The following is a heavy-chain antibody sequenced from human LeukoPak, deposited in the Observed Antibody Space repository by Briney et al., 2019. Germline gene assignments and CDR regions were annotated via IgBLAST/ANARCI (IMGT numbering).Heavy chain of an antibody. J-gene: IGHJ3*02. V-gene: IGHV4-34*09. CDR2: IYYSGST. D-gene: IGHD3-16*01. Sequence: SETLSLTCAVYGGSFSGYYWSWIRQPPGRGLEWIGYIYYSGSTYYNPSLKSRVTISVDTSKNQFSLKLSSVTAADTAVYYCAREYVYFSRPGGAFDIWGQGTMVTVSS. CDR3: AREYVYFSRPGGAFDI. CDR1: GGSFSGYY.